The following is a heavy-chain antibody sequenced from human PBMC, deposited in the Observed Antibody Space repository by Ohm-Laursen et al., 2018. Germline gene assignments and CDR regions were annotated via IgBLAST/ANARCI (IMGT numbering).Heavy chain of an antibody. D-gene: IGHD5-18*01. Sequence: QTLSLTCVISGDSVSSNSAAWNWIRQSPSRGLEWLGRTYYRSKWYNDYAVSVKSRITINPDTSKNQFSLQLNSVTPEDTAVYYCARGRGYSGWGLFDYWGQGTLVTVSS. J-gene: IGHJ4*02. CDR1: GDSVSSNSAA. CDR2: TYYRSKWYN. V-gene: IGHV6-1*01. CDR3: ARGRGYSGWGLFDY.